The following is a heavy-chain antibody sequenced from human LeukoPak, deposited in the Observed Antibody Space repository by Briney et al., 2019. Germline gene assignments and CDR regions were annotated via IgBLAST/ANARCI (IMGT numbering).Heavy chain of an antibody. D-gene: IGHD2-15*01. CDR2: NTSSSSYI. J-gene: IGHJ6*02. CDR1: GFTFRSYS. CDR3: SGGSIYYYYGMDV. Sequence: GGSLRLSCAASGFTFRSYSMNWVRQAPGKGVEWLSSNTSSSSYIYYADSVKGRFTISRDNAKNSLYLQMSSLRAEDTAVYFCSGGSIYYYYGMDVWGQGTTVTVSS. V-gene: IGHV3-21*01.